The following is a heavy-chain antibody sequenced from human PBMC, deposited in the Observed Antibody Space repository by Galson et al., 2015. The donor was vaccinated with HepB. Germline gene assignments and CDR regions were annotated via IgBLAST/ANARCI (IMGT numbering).Heavy chain of an antibody. Sequence: SVKVSCKASGYAFTSYAMNWVRQAPGQGLEWVGWINTNTGNPTYAQGFTGRFVFSLDTSVSTAYLQISSLKAEDTAVYYCARRVVVVEGDYFDYWGQGTLVTVSS. V-gene: IGHV7-4-1*02. CDR1: GYAFTSYA. D-gene: IGHD2-15*01. CDR3: ARRVVVVEGDYFDY. CDR2: INTNTGNP. J-gene: IGHJ4*02.